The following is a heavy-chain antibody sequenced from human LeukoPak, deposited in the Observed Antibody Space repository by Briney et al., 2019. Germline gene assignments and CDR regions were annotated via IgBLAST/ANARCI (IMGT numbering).Heavy chain of an antibody. CDR2: ISSSSSYI. J-gene: IGHJ4*02. D-gene: IGHD7-27*01. Sequence: PGGSLRLSCAVSGFSVSSKYMSWVRQAPGKGLEWVSSISSSSSYIYYADSVKGRFTISRDNAKNSLYLQMNSLRAEDTAVYYCARDRWLTGDFDYWGQGTLVTVSS. CDR3: ARDRWLTGDFDY. CDR1: GFSVSSKY. V-gene: IGHV3-21*01.